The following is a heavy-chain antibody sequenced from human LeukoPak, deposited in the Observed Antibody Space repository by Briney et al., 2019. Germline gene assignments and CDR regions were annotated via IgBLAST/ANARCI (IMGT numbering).Heavy chain of an antibody. D-gene: IGHD3-22*01. CDR3: ARSYYYDSSGSKDAFDI. CDR2: VSPSGST. V-gene: IGHV4-61*02. J-gene: IGHJ3*02. CDR1: GGSITSGSYF. Sequence: SETLSLTCTVSGGSITSGSYFWSWIRQPAGKGLEWIGRVSPSGSTNYNPSLRSRATISIDTSKNQFSLKLSSVTAADTAVYYCARSYYYDSSGSKDAFDIWGQGTMVTVSS.